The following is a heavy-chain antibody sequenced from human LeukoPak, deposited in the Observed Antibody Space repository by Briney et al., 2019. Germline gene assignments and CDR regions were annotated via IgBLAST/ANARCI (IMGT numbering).Heavy chain of an antibody. CDR3: AKDKGYCNGGSCYTFDY. V-gene: IGHV3-30*18. J-gene: IGHJ4*02. CDR1: GFTFTTYD. D-gene: IGHD2-15*01. Sequence: PGRSLRLSCAASGFTFTTYDMHWVRQAPGKGLEWVAVISYDGRDKYYADSVKGRSTISRDNSKNTLYLQVNNLRTDDTAVYYCAKDKGYCNGGSCYTFDYWGQGTLATVSS. CDR2: ISYDGRDK.